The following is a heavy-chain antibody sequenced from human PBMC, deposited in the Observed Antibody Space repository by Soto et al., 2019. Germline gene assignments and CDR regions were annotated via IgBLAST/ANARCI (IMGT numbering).Heavy chain of an antibody. CDR1: GYTFTSYG. CDR2: ISAYNGNT. CDR3: AREAAAGTLDY. D-gene: IGHD6-13*01. V-gene: IGHV1-18*01. Sequence: QVQLVQSGAEVKKPGASVKVSCKASGYTFTSYGISWVRQAPGQGLEWLGGISAYNGNTNYAQKLQCRVTMTTDTTTSTAYMGMRSLRSDDTAVYYCAREAAAGTLDYWGQGTLVTVSS. J-gene: IGHJ4*02.